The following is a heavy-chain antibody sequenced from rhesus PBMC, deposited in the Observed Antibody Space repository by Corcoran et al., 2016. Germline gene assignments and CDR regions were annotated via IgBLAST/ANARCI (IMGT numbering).Heavy chain of an antibody. CDR2: IGGSSGST. J-gene: IGHJ4*01. Sequence: QVQLQESGPGLVKPSETLSLTCAVSGYSISSGYGWSWIRQPPGKGLEWIGYIGGSSGSTNYNPSLKSRVTMSKDTSKNQFALKLSSVTAADTAVYYCASGSGWSLDYWGQGVLVTVSS. V-gene: IGHV4-127*01. D-gene: IGHD6S26*01. CDR1: GYSISSGYG. CDR3: ASGSGWSLDY.